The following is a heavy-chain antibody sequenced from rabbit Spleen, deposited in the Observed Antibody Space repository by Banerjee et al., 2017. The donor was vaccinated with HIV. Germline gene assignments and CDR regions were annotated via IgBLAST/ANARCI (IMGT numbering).Heavy chain of an antibody. CDR1: GFSFSNKAV. CDR2: IYGDSSGST. Sequence: QEQLVESGGGLVKPEGSLKLSCTASGFSFSNKAVMCWVRQAPGKGLEWIACIYGDSSGSTWYASWAKGRFTISKTSSTTVTLQMTSLTVADTATYFCARDAGTSFSTYGMDLWGPGTLVTVS. D-gene: IGHD8-1*01. CDR3: ARDAGTSFSTYGMDL. V-gene: IGHV1S45*01. J-gene: IGHJ6*01.